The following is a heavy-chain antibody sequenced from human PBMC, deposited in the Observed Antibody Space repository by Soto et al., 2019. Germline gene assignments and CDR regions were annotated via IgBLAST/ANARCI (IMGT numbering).Heavy chain of an antibody. D-gene: IGHD3-3*01. Sequence: PGGSLRLSCAASEFTFSGSAMHWVRQASGKGLEWVGRIRSKANSYATAYAASVKGRFTVSRDDSKNTLYLQMNSLKTEDTAVYYCTTYFWSGYQPFDYWGQGTLVTVSS. V-gene: IGHV3-73*01. CDR1: EFTFSGSA. CDR2: IRSKANSYAT. CDR3: TTYFWSGYQPFDY. J-gene: IGHJ4*02.